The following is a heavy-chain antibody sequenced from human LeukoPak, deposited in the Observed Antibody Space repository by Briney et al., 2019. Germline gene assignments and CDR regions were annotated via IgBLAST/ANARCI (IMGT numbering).Heavy chain of an antibody. CDR3: ARNYDILTGYTGIDY. Sequence: ASVKVSCKASGYTFTSYGISWVRQAPGQGLEWMGWISAYNGNTNCAQKLQGRVTMTTDTSTSTAYMELRSLRSDDTAVYYCARNYDILTGYTGIDYWGQGTLVTVSS. D-gene: IGHD3-9*01. CDR2: ISAYNGNT. J-gene: IGHJ4*02. V-gene: IGHV1-18*01. CDR1: GYTFTSYG.